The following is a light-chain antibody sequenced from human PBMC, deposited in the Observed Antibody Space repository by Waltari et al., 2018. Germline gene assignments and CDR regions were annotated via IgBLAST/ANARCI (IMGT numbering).Light chain of an antibody. Sequence: DIVMTQSPDSLAVSLGERATTNSSSGRSVLSSSNTKTYLDGYQQKPGQPPKLLIYWASTRESGVPDRFSGSGSGTDFTLTISSLQAEDVAVYYCQQYYSTPDTFGPGTKVDIK. CDR3: QQYYSTPDT. J-gene: IGKJ3*01. V-gene: IGKV4-1*01. CDR1: RSVLSSSNTKTY. CDR2: WAS.